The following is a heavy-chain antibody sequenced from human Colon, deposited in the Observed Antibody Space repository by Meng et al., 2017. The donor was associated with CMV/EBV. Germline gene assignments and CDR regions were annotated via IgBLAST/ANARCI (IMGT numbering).Heavy chain of an antibody. CDR2: ISGSGGSI. Sequence: GGSLRLSCAASGFTFGSYAMHWVRQAPGRGPEWVSGISGSGGSIKYADSVKGRFTITRDNSKNTLYLQMDSLRVEDTAVYYCAKDLRITVFGVAPVWGQGTPVTVSS. CDR1: GFTFGSYA. CDR3: AKDLRITVFGVAPV. D-gene: IGHD3-3*01. V-gene: IGHV3-23*01. J-gene: IGHJ4*02.